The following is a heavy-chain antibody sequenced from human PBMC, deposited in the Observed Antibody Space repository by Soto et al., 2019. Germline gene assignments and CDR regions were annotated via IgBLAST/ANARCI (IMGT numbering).Heavy chain of an antibody. D-gene: IGHD6-13*01. V-gene: IGHV1-18*04. Sequence: ASVKVSCKASGYTFTSYGISWVRQAPGQGLEWMGWISAYNGNTSYAQKLQGRVTMTTDTSTSTAYMELRSLRSDDTAVYYCARSLEYSSSWYSGTPTPAVDYWGQGTLVTVSS. CDR1: GYTFTSYG. CDR3: ARSLEYSSSWYSGTPTPAVDY. J-gene: IGHJ4*02. CDR2: ISAYNGNT.